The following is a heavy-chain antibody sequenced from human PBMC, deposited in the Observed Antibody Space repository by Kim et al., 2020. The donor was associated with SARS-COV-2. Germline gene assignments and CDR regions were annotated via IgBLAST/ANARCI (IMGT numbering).Heavy chain of an antibody. CDR2: INPNSCGT. CDR1: GYTFTGYD. D-gene: IGHD2-2*01. CDR3: AVPAANGMDV. Sequence: ASVKVSCKASGYTFTGYDMHWVRQAPGQGLEWMGWINPNSCGTNYAQKFQCRVTMARETSISTAYMELSRLRSDDTAVYYCAVPAANGMDVLGQGRTGTVSS. V-gene: IGHV1-2*02. J-gene: IGHJ6*02.